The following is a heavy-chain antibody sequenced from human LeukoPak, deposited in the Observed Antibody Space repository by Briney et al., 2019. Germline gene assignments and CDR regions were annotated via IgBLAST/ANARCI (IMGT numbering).Heavy chain of an antibody. CDR1: GFTFSSYG. Sequence: GGSLRLSCAASGFTFSSYGMSWVRQAPGKGLEWVSAISGTGGSTYYADSVKGRFTISRDLSKNTLFLQMNSLTADDTAVYYCAKGAVPGVIKYYFDYWGQGTLVTVSS. CDR2: ISGTGGST. CDR3: AKGAVPGVIKYYFDY. J-gene: IGHJ4*02. V-gene: IGHV3-23*01. D-gene: IGHD3-10*01.